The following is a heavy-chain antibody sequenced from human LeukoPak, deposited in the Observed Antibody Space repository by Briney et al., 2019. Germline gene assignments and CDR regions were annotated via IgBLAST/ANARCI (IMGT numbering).Heavy chain of an antibody. CDR3: ARNASDIAVPGASIFDY. V-gene: IGHV4-39*01. D-gene: IGHD6-19*01. J-gene: IGHJ4*02. CDR1: GGSITSSSYY. CDR2: VYYSGST. Sequence: PSETLSLTCSVSGGSITSSSYYWVWIRQTPGKGLEWIGSVYYSGSTHYNPSLRSRITISVDRSKNQFSLKVTSVTAADSAMYYCARNASDIAVPGASIFDYWGQGTLVTVSS.